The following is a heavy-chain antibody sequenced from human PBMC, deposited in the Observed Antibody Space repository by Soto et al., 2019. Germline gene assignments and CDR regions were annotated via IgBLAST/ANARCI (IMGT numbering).Heavy chain of an antibody. Sequence: QVQLQQWGAGLLKPSETLSLTCAVYGGSFSGYQWSWIRQTPGKGLEWIGEINDSGSINYNPSLKRRVTILVDTAKKQISLKLSSVTAADTAVYYCARGLIVWFGELSRRGGYYYYMDVWGKGTTVTVSS. V-gene: IGHV4-34*01. J-gene: IGHJ6*03. CDR1: GGSFSGYQ. CDR3: ARGLIVWFGELSRRGGYYYYMDV. D-gene: IGHD3-10*01. CDR2: INDSGSI.